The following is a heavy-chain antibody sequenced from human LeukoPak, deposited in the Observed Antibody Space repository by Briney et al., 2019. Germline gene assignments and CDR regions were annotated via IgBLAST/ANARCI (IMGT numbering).Heavy chain of an antibody. CDR3: ARGAWATRLGS. CDR1: GESLNSYY. CDR2: IYKSETT. J-gene: IGHJ4*02. Sequence: SETLSLTCAVYGESLNSYYWSWVRQPPGEGLEWIGEIYKSETTKYNPSLKSRVTISMVPSKQQFSLSLNSVTAADTAVYYCARGAWATRLGSWGLGTPVIVSS. V-gene: IGHV4-34*01. D-gene: IGHD1-26*01.